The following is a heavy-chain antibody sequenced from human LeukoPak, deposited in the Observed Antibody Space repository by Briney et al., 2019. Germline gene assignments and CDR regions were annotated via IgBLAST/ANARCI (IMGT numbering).Heavy chain of an antibody. Sequence: GGSLRLSCAASGFTFSSYAMSWVRQAPGKGLEWVSAISGSGGSTYYADSVKGRFTISRDNSKNTLYLQMNSLRAEDTAVYYCAKAPDIVVVPAASTYFDYWGQGTLVTVSS. D-gene: IGHD2-2*01. CDR1: GFTFSSYA. CDR2: ISGSGGST. V-gene: IGHV3-23*01. CDR3: AKAPDIVVVPAASTYFDY. J-gene: IGHJ4*02.